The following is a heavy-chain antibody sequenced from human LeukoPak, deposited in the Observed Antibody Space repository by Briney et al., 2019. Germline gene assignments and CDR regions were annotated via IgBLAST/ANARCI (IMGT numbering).Heavy chain of an antibody. Sequence: GRSLRLSCAASGFTFSSYWMSWVRQAPGKGLEWVANIKQDGSEKYYVDSVKGRFTISRDNAKNSLFLQMNSLRAEDTAVYYCARGPAAGNLLGYWGQGTLVTVSS. D-gene: IGHD6-19*01. V-gene: IGHV3-7*01. J-gene: IGHJ4*02. CDR2: IKQDGSEK. CDR3: ARGPAAGNLLGY. CDR1: GFTFSSYW.